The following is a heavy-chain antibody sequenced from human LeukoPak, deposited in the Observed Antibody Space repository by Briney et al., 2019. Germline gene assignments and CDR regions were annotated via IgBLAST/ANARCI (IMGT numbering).Heavy chain of an antibody. Sequence: PGGSLRLSCAASGVTFSSYSMNWVRQAPGKGLEWVSSISSSSSYIYYADSVKGRFTLSRDHAKNSLYLQMNSLRAEDTAVYYCSRGHYDSRGYYDAFDIWGQGTMVTVSS. J-gene: IGHJ3*02. CDR2: ISSSSSYI. D-gene: IGHD3-22*01. V-gene: IGHV3-21*01. CDR1: GVTFSSYS. CDR3: SRGHYDSRGYYDAFDI.